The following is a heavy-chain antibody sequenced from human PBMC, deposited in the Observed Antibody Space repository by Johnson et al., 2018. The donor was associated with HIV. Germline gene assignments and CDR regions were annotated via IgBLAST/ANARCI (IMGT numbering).Heavy chain of an antibody. D-gene: IGHD6-25*01. CDR1: GFTFSSYA. V-gene: IGHV3-30*04. J-gene: IGHJ3*02. Sequence: QMLLVESGGGVVQPGRSLRLSCAASGFTFSSYAIHWVRQAPGKGLEWVAAISYDGSNKYYADSVKGRFTISRDNSKNTLYLQMNSLRPEDTAAYYCATIAAHGAAFDIWGQGTVVTVSS. CDR3: ATIAAHGAAFDI. CDR2: ISYDGSNK.